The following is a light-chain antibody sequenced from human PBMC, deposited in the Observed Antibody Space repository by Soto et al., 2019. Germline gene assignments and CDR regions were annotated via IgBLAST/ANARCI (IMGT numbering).Light chain of an antibody. CDR3: QQSYTTPPT. V-gene: IGKV1-39*01. J-gene: IGKJ2*01. CDR2: AAS. CDR1: QSISSY. Sequence: DIQMTQSPSSLSASVGDRVTITCRASQSISSYLNWYQQKPGIAPNLLIYAASSLQSGVPSRFSGSGSGTDSTLTISSVQPEDFATYFCQQSYTTPPTFGQGTKLEI.